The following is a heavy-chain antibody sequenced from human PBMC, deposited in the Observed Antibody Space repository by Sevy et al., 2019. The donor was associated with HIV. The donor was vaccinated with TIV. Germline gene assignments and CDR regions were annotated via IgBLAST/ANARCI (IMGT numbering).Heavy chain of an antibody. CDR2: IFNDGKTK. CDR3: AIDSGSDWYLDS. Sequence: GGSLRLSCKASGFIFSRDGVHWVRQAPGKGLEWVASIFNDGKTKYYGDPVKGRFTISRDDSKNTLYLQMDSLRAEDTAVYYCAIDSGSDWYLDSWGQGTLVTVSS. J-gene: IGHJ4*02. V-gene: IGHV3-30*02. CDR1: GFIFSRDG. D-gene: IGHD2-21*02.